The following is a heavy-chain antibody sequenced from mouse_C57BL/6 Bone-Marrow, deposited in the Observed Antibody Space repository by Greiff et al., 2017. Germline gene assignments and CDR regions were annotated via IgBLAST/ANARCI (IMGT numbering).Heavy chain of an antibody. J-gene: IGHJ2*01. CDR2: IDPNSCGT. CDR1: GYTFTSYW. Sequence: QVQLKQPGAELVKPGASVKLSCKASGYTFTSYWMHWVKQRPGRGLEWIGRIDPNSCGTKYNEKFKSKATLTVDKPSSTAYMQLSSLTSEDSAVYYCARYIYYGHYFDYWGQGTTLTVSS. D-gene: IGHD2-1*01. V-gene: IGHV1-72*01. CDR3: ARYIYYGHYFDY.